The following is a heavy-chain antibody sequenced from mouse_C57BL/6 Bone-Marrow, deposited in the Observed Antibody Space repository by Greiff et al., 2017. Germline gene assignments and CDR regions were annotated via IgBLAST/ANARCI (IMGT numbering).Heavy chain of an antibody. D-gene: IGHD4-1*02. J-gene: IGHJ3*01. CDR2: ISSGGSYT. Sequence: EVKLVESGGDLVKPGGSLKLSCAGSGFTFSSYGMSWVRQTPDKRLEWVATISSGGSYTYYPDSVKGRFTISRDNAKNTLYLQMSSLKSEDTAMXYCARQQLGRFAYWGQGTLVTVSA. V-gene: IGHV5-6*01. CDR1: GFTFSSYG. CDR3: ARQQLGRFAY.